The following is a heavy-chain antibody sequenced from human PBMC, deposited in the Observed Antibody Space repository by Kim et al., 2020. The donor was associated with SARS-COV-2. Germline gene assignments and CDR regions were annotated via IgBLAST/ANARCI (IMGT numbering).Heavy chain of an antibody. CDR1: GGSISSYY. Sequence: SETLSLTCSVSGGSISSYYWSWIRQPPGMRLERIGFIYYSGTTNYNPSLKSRVTISVDTSKNQFPLKLSSVTAADTAVYYCARQFCSGGNCYPYFDYWGQGALVTVSS. CDR2: IYYSGTT. CDR3: ARQFCSGGNCYPYFDY. D-gene: IGHD2-15*01. J-gene: IGHJ4*02. V-gene: IGHV4-59*08.